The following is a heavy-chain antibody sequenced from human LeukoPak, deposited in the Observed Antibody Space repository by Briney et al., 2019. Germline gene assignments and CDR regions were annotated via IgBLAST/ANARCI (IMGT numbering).Heavy chain of an antibody. Sequence: GGSLRLSCVASGFTFSSYWMHWVRQAPGKGLVWVSRINSDGSTTIYADSVRGRFTMSRDNAKNTLYLQMNSLRAEDMAVYYCVRDIYIRRDSWYDVRSFDTWGQGTLVNVSS. CDR3: VRDIYIRRDSWYDVRSFDT. J-gene: IGHJ4*02. V-gene: IGHV3-74*01. D-gene: IGHD3-3*01. CDR2: INSDGSTT. CDR1: GFTFSSYW.